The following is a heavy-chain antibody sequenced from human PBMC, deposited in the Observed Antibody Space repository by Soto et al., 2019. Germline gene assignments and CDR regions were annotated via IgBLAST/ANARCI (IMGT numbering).Heavy chain of an antibody. CDR3: ARATRYSSGWPLFDY. J-gene: IGHJ4*02. Sequence: SVKVSCKASGGTFSSYTISWVRQAHGQGLEWMGRIIPILGIANYAQKFQGRVTITADKSTSTAYMELSSLRSEDTAVYYCARATRYSSGWPLFDYWGQGTLVTVSS. CDR2: IIPILGIA. D-gene: IGHD6-19*01. V-gene: IGHV1-69*02. CDR1: GGTFSSYT.